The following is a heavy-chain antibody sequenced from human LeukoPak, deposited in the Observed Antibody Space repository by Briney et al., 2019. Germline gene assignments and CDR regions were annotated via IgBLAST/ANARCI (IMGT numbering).Heavy chain of an antibody. CDR1: GGSISTVGFY. J-gene: IGHJ4*02. D-gene: IGHD6-13*01. CDR2: IYYSGSM. CDR3: ARGSSWTFDY. V-gene: IGHV4-31*03. Sequence: MSSETLSLTCTVSGGSISTVGFYWTWIRQHPGKGLEWIGYIYYSGSMYYNPSLKSRVIISLDTSKNQFSLKLSSVTAVDTAMYYCARGSSWTFDYWGRGTLVTVSS.